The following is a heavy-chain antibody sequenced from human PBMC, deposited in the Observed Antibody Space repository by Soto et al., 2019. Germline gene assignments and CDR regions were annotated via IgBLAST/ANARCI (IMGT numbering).Heavy chain of an antibody. J-gene: IGHJ4*02. CDR2: ISSSGTTI. V-gene: IGHV3-11*04. CDR1: GFTFSDYF. D-gene: IGHD2-15*01. CDR3: ARDCGRCYTGFDY. Sequence: QVQLVESGGGLVKPGGSLRLSCAASGFTFSDYFRTWIRQAPGKGLEWVSYISSSGTTIFYADSVQGRFTISRDNAKKSLYLKTNSLRHEATAVYYGARDCGRCYTGFDYWGQGTLVTVYS.